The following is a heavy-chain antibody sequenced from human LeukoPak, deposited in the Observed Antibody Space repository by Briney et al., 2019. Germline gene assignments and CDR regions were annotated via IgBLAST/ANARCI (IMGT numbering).Heavy chain of an antibody. J-gene: IGHJ3*02. V-gene: IGHV3-11*01. Sequence: GGSLRLSCAASGFTFSDYYMSWIRQAPGKGLEWVSYISSSGSTIYYADSAKGRFTISRQNAKNSLFLQMNSLRAEDTAVYYCARHRSGGSQDDAFDIWGQGTMVTVSS. CDR3: ARHRSGGSQDDAFDI. CDR2: ISSSGSTI. CDR1: GFTFSDYY. D-gene: IGHD2-15*01.